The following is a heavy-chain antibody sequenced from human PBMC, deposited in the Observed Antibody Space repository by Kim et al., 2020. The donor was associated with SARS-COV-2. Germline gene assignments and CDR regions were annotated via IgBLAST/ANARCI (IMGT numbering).Heavy chain of an antibody. J-gene: IGHJ4*02. CDR2: ISDSGGGT. D-gene: IGHD6-19*01. CDR1: GFTFSSYA. Sequence: GGSLRLSCAASGFTFSSYAMSWVRQAPGKGLAWVSAISDSGGGTYYADSVKGRFTISRDNSKNTLYLQMNSLRAEDTAEYYCAKVTWDGLDDYWGQGTLVTLSS. CDR3: AKVTWDGLDDY. V-gene: IGHV3-23*01.